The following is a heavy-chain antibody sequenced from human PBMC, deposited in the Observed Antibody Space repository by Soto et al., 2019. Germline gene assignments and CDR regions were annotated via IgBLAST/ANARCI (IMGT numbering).Heavy chain of an antibody. J-gene: IGHJ4*02. CDR3: ASPPVNSGPIDY. Sequence: SETLSLTCTVSGGSISSSNYYWGWIRQPPGKGLEWIGSIYYSGSAYYKPSLKSRVTISVDTSKNQFYLKLSSVTAADTAVYYCASPPVNSGPIDYWGQGTLVTVSS. D-gene: IGHD6-19*01. V-gene: IGHV4-39*01. CDR2: IYYSGSA. CDR1: GGSISSSNYY.